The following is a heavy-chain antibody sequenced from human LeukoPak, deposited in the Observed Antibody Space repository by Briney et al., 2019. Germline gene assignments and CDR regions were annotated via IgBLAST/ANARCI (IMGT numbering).Heavy chain of an antibody. D-gene: IGHD6-19*01. CDR3: AREQAPGIAVAGFDY. CDR2: INHSGST. Sequence: SETLSLTCAVYGGSFSGYYWSWIRQPPGKGLEWIGEINHSGSTNYDPSLKSRVTISVDTSKNQFSLTLSSVTAADTAVYYCAREQAPGIAVAGFDYWGQGTLVTVSS. J-gene: IGHJ4*02. CDR1: GGSFSGYY. V-gene: IGHV4-34*01.